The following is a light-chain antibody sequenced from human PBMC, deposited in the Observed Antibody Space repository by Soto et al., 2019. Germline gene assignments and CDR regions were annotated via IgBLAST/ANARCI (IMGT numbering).Light chain of an antibody. CDR1: SRDVGGYNY. CDR3: SSYVNYNTFVI. CDR2: EVS. J-gene: IGLJ2*01. Sequence: QSALTQPASVSGSPGQSITISSTGTSRDVGGYNYVSWHQQHPGKAPKVIITEVSNRPSGVSNRFSGSKSGNTASLTISGLQAEDEADYYCSSYVNYNTFVIFGGGTKLTVL. V-gene: IGLV2-14*01.